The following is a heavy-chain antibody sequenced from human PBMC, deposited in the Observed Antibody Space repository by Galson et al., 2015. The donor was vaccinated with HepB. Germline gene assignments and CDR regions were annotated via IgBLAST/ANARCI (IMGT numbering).Heavy chain of an antibody. V-gene: IGHV3-13*01. Sequence: SLRLSCAASGFTFRSYDMHWVRQVPGKGLEWVSGIGTTGDTFYPDSVEGRFTISRENAKNSLYLQMNSLRDGDTAVYYCARSAYDSSGYRFDSWGPGTLVTVSS. CDR1: GFTFRSYD. CDR3: ARSAYDSSGYRFDS. CDR2: IGTTGDT. J-gene: IGHJ4*02. D-gene: IGHD3-22*01.